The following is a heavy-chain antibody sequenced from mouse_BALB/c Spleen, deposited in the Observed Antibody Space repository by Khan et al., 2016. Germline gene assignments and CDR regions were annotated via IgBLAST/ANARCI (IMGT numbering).Heavy chain of an antibody. Sequence: QVQLQQSGAELMKPGASVKISCKATGYTFSNYWIEWVKQRPGHGLEWIGDILPGNANSNYNENLKGKATLTADTSSNTAYRQHSSLTTEDAAVYYGGRAWYAMDYWGQGTSVTVSS. CDR1: GYTFSNYW. J-gene: IGHJ4*01. V-gene: IGHV1-9*01. CDR3: GRAWYAMDY. CDR2: ILPGNANS.